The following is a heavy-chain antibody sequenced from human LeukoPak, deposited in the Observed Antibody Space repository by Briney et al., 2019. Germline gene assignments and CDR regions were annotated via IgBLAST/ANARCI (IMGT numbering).Heavy chain of an antibody. CDR2: ISSSSSYI. CDR1: GFIFSSYT. J-gene: IGHJ5*02. CDR3: AKDLYGYVSNWFDP. D-gene: IGHD5-12*01. Sequence: GGSLRLSCAASGFIFSSYTMNWVRQAPGKGLEWVSSISSSSSYIYYADSVKGRFTISRDNSKNTLYLQMNSLRAEDTAVYYCAKDLYGYVSNWFDPWGQGTLVTVSS. V-gene: IGHV3-21*04.